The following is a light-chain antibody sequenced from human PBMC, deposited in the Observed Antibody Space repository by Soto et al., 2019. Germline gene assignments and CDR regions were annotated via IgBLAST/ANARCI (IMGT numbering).Light chain of an antibody. Sequence: EIVMTQSPATLSVSPGERATLSCRASQSISSSLAWYQQKPGQAPRLLIYGASTRATGVPARFSGSVSGTDFTLTIRSLQSEDFAVYCCQQYYNWPLTFGGGTRVEIK. CDR2: GAS. CDR3: QQYYNWPLT. CDR1: QSISSS. J-gene: IGKJ4*01. V-gene: IGKV3-15*01.